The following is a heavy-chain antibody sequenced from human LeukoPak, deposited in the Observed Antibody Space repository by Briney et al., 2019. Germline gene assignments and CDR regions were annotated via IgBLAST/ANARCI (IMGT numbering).Heavy chain of an antibody. D-gene: IGHD6-13*01. Sequence: GGSLRLSCAASGFTFSGSAMHWVRQASGKGLEWVGRIRSKANSYATAYAASVKGRFTISRDDSKNTAYLQTNSLKTEDTAVYYCARDFPSIAAAGYFDYWGQGTLVTVSS. CDR1: GFTFSGSA. J-gene: IGHJ4*02. V-gene: IGHV3-73*01. CDR2: IRSKANSYAT. CDR3: ARDFPSIAAAGYFDY.